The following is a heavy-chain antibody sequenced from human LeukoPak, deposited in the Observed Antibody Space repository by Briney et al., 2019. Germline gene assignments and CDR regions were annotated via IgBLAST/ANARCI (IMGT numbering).Heavy chain of an antibody. CDR1: GGTFSSYA. D-gene: IGHD2-2*01. J-gene: IGHJ4*02. CDR3: ASLQGGYCSSTSCPEIDY. V-gene: IGHV1-69*06. Sequence: EASVKVSCKASGGTFSSYAISWVRQAPGQGLEWMGGIIPIFGTANYAQKFQGRVTITADISTSTAYMELSSLRSEDTAVYYCASLQGGYCSSTSCPEIDYWGQGTLVTVSS. CDR2: IIPIFGTA.